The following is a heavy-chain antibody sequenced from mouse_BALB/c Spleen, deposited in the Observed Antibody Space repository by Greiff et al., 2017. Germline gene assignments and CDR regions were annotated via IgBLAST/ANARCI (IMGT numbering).Heavy chain of an antibody. V-gene: IGHV5-6*01. CDR1: GFTFSSYG. J-gene: IGHJ4*01. CDR2: ISSGGSYT. CDR3: ARQGVIYDPPDY. Sequence: EVQLVESGGDLVKPGGSLKLSCAASGFTFSSYGMSWVRQTPDKRLEWVATISSGGSYTYYPDSVKGRFTISRDNAKNTLYLQMSSLKSEDTAMYYCARQGVIYDPPDYWGQGTSVTVSS. D-gene: IGHD2-3*01.